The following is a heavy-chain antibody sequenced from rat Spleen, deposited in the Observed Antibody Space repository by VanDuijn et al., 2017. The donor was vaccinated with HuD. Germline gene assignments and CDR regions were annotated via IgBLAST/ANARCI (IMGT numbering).Heavy chain of an antibody. Sequence: EVQLVESGGGLVQPGRSLKLSRAASGFTFSNYYMAWVRQAPTKGLEWVAYISAGGDNTYYRDSVKGRFTISRDNAKNTLYLQMDSLRSEDTATYYCAKDKGEYNNLFDYWGQGVMVTVSS. CDR3: AKDKGEYNNLFDY. J-gene: IGHJ2*01. CDR1: GFTFSNYY. D-gene: IGHD1-10*01. V-gene: IGHV5-27*01. CDR2: ISAGGDNT.